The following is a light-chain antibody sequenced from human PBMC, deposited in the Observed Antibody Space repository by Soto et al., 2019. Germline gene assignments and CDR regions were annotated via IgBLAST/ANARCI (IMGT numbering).Light chain of an antibody. CDR2: DAS. Sequence: EIVLTQSPATLYLSPGERATLSCWASQSVSNYFVWYQQKPGQAPRLLIYDASKRATGIPARFSGSGSGTDFTLTISSLEPEDFAVYYCQQRSIWSWTFGQGTKVDIK. CDR1: QSVSNY. CDR3: QQRSIWSWT. J-gene: IGKJ1*01. V-gene: IGKV3-11*01.